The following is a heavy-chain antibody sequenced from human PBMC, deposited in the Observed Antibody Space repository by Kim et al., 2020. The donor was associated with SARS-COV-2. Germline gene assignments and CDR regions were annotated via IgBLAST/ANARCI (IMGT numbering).Heavy chain of an antibody. CDR3: AKDPLVATILFDHFDY. CDR2: ISGSGGST. D-gene: IGHD5-12*01. V-gene: IGHV3-23*01. J-gene: IGHJ4*02. Sequence: GGSLRLSCAASGFTFSSYAMSWVRQAPGKGLEWVSAISGSGGSTYYADSVKGRFTISRDNSKNTLYLQMNSLRAEDTAVYYCAKDPLVATILFDHFDYWGQGTLVTVSS. CDR1: GFTFSSYA.